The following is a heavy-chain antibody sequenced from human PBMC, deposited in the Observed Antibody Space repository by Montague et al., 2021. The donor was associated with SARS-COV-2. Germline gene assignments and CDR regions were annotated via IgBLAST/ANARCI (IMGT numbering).Heavy chain of an antibody. V-gene: IGHV1-69*13. D-gene: IGHD3-9*01. J-gene: IGHJ6*03. CDR1: GGTFSSYA. CDR2: IIPLFGTA. Sequence: SVKVSCKASGGTFSSYAMSWVRQAPGQGLEWMGGIIPLFGTASYAQKFQGRVTITADESTSTAYMELSSLRSEDTAVYYCARGNYDTLTGYESPIYYYYMDVWGKGTTVTVSS. CDR3: ARGNYDTLTGYESPIYYYYMDV.